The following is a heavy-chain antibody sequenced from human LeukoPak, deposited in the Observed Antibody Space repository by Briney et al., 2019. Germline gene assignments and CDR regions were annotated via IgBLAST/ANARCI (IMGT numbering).Heavy chain of an antibody. J-gene: IGHJ6*03. CDR2: NSSIGSTI. D-gene: IGHD2-15*01. V-gene: IGHV3-48*03. Sequence: GRSLSLSPAVSRFTFCSYETNCVPQAPGRGLECGSYNSSIGSTIYYTDSLRGRFTISRDNSENTLYLQRNSLRAEDTAIYYCAKNGDRGAYCSGGSCYPYYYYNMDVWGNGTTVTISS. CDR3: AKNGDRGAYCSGGSCYPYYYYNMDV. CDR1: RFTFCSYE.